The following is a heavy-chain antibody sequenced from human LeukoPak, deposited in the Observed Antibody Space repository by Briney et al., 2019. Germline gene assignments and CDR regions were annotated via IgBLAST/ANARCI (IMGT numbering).Heavy chain of an antibody. Sequence: PGRSLNLSCAASGFNFTSDAMHWVRQAPGQGLEWMGVISNDGRSKYFADSVKGRFSISRDNSRNTLYLQMNSLTADDTAVFYCAKGLAGYSSGWYGIFDYWGQGALVTVSS. J-gene: IGHJ4*02. CDR1: GFNFTSDA. CDR2: ISNDGRSK. V-gene: IGHV3-30*18. CDR3: AKGLAGYSSGWYGIFDY. D-gene: IGHD6-19*01.